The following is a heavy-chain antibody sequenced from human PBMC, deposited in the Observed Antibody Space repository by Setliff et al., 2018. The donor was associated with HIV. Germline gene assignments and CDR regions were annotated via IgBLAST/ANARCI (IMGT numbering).Heavy chain of an antibody. CDR1: GGSISSDY. Sequence: SETLSLTCTVSGGSISSDYWSWIRQPPGKGLEWIGYVYHSGSTNYNPSLKSRVTISVDTSKNQFSLKLRSVTAADTAVYYCVSGPLSGYGYYFDYWGQGALVTVSS. CDR3: VSGPLSGYGYYFDY. J-gene: IGHJ4*02. CDR2: VYHSGST. V-gene: IGHV4-59*08. D-gene: IGHD3-3*01.